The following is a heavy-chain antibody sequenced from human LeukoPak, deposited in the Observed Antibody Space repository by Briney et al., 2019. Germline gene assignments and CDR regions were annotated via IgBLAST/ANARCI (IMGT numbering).Heavy chain of an antibody. CDR2: MYFGGSS. Sequence: PSETLSLTCTVSGGSISSYYWSWIRQPPGKGLEWIGYMYFGGSSNYNPSLKSRVTISVDTSKNQLSLNLNSVTAADTAVYYSARLASGSYGPLTPFDYWGQGTLVTVSS. V-gene: IGHV4-59*01. J-gene: IGHJ4*02. D-gene: IGHD1-26*01. CDR1: GGSISSYY. CDR3: ARLASGSYGPLTPFDY.